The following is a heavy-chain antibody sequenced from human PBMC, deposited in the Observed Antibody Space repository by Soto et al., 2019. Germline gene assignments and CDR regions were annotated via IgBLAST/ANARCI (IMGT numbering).Heavy chain of an antibody. CDR2: IYYSGST. J-gene: IGHJ5*02. CDR3: ARSSPLRGVVVPAATYNWFDP. CDR1: GDSIRSGNHY. D-gene: IGHD2-2*01. Sequence: PSETLSLTCTVSGDSIRSGNHYWSWIRQPPGKGLEWIGYIYYSGSTYYSPSLKSRVTISVDTSKNQFSLKLNSVTAADTAVYYCARSSPLRGVVVPAATYNWFDPWGQGTLVTVSS. V-gene: IGHV4-30-4*01.